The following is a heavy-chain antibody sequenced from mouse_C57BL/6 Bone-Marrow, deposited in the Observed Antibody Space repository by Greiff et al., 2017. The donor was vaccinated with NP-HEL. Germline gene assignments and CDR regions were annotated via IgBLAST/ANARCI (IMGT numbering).Heavy chain of an antibody. J-gene: IGHJ2*01. CDR2: INPYNGGT. CDR3: ASRDGYYYFYY. D-gene: IGHD2-3*01. Sequence: EVQLQQSGPVLVKPGASVKMSCKASGYTFTDYYMNWVKQSHGKSLEWIGVINPYNGGTSYNQKFKGKATLTVDKSSSTAYMELNSLRSEDSAGYYFASRDGYYYFYYCCQGTTLTVSS. CDR1: GYTFTDYY. V-gene: IGHV1-19*01.